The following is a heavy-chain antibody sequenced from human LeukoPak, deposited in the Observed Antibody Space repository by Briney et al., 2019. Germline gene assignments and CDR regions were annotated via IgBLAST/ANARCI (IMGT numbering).Heavy chain of an antibody. CDR3: ARGYRYSGSPPFDY. CDR2: IFYSGST. CDR1: GVSISSRGYY. Sequence: SETLSLTCTVSGVSISSRGYYWGWIRQPPGKGLEWIGSIFYSGSTYYNPSLKSRVTISVDTSKNQFSLKLNSVTAADTAVYYCARGYRYSGSPPFDYWGQGTLVTVSS. V-gene: IGHV4-39*01. J-gene: IGHJ4*02. D-gene: IGHD1-26*01.